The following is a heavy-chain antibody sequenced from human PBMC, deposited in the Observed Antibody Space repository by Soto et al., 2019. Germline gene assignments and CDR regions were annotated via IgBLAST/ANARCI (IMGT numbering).Heavy chain of an antibody. J-gene: IGHJ4*02. CDR3: ARGLNTSAALDY. V-gene: IGHV4-30-2*01. Sequence: QLQLQESGSGLVKPSQTLSLTCAVSGSSISSGGYSWSWIRQPPGKGLEWIGYIYHSGSTYYNPSLKSRLTISVDRSKNQSSPKLCSVTAADTAVFYCARGLNTSAALDYWGQGTLVPVSS. CDR1: GSSISSGGYS. D-gene: IGHD6-13*01. CDR2: IYHSGST.